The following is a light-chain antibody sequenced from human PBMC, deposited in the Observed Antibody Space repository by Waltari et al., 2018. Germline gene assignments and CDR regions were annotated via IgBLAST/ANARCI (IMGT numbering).Light chain of an antibody. Sequence: EIVLTQSPPPLSLSPGERATLSCRASQSVSNYLAWYQQRPGQAPRVLIYDASSRATGIPTRFSGSGSGTDFTLTISSLQPEDSAVYYCQQRVHWPMYTFGQGTKLEIK. CDR2: DAS. J-gene: IGKJ2*01. V-gene: IGKV3-11*01. CDR1: QSVSNY. CDR3: QQRVHWPMYT.